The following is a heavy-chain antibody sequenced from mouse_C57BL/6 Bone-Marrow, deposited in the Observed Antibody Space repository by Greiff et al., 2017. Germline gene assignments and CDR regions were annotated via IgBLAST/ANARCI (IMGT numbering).Heavy chain of an antibody. CDR2: INPGSGGT. Sequence: VQLQESGAELVRPGTSVKVSCKASGYAFTNYLIEWVKQRPGQGLEWIGVINPGSGGTNYNEKFKGKATLTADKSSSTAYMQLSSLTSEDSAVYFCARSYITTVVYWYFDVWGTGTTVTVSS. CDR1: GYAFTNYL. CDR3: ARSYITTVVYWYFDV. V-gene: IGHV1-54*01. D-gene: IGHD1-1*01. J-gene: IGHJ1*03.